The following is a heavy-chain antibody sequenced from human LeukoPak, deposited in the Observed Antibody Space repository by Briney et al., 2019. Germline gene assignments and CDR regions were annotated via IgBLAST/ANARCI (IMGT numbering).Heavy chain of an antibody. CDR2: ISSSGSTI. CDR3: ARDGLAALNPTVVTNIQYNWFDP. Sequence: GGSLRLSCAASGFTFSDYYMSWIRQAPGKGLEWVSYISSSGSTIYYADSVKGRFTISRDNAKNSLYLQMNSLGAEDTAVYYCARDGLAALNPTVVTNIQYNWFDPWGQGTLVTVSS. D-gene: IGHD4-23*01. J-gene: IGHJ5*02. V-gene: IGHV3-11*01. CDR1: GFTFSDYY.